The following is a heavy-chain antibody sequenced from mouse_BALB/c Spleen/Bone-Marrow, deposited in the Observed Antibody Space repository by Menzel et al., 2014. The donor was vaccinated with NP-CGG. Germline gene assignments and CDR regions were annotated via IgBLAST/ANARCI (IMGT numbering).Heavy chain of an antibody. J-gene: IGHJ3*01. Sequence: EVQLQQSGRGLVKSGGSLKLSCAASGFSFNSYGMSLVRQTPEKRLEWAATISGGGSYTFYPDSAKGRFTISRDNAKNNLYLQLSSLRSEDTALYYCARHAYYDQTEVSFVYWGQGTLVTVSA. V-gene: IGHV5-9-2*01. CDR2: ISGGGSYT. CDR3: ARHAYYDQTEVSFVY. CDR1: GFSFNSYG. D-gene: IGHD2-4*01.